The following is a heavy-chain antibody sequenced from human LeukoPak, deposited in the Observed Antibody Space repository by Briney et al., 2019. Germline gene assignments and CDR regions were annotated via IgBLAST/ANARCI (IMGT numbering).Heavy chain of an antibody. CDR3: AKGDKPVIAMVKFDY. V-gene: IGHV3-20*04. CDR2: INWNGGST. CDR1: GFTFDDYG. J-gene: IGHJ4*02. D-gene: IGHD5-18*01. Sequence: GGSLRLSCAASGFTFDDYGMSWVRQAPGKGLEWVSGINWNGGSTGYADSVKGRFTISRDNSKNTLYMQMNGLRAEDTAVYYCAKGDKPVIAMVKFDYWGQGTLVTVSS.